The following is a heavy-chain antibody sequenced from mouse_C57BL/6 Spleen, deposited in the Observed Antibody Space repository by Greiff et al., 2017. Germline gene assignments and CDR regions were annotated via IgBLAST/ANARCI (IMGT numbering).Heavy chain of an antibody. CDR3: ATGTWAY. CDR1: GYTFTSYG. D-gene: IGHD4-1*01. V-gene: IGHV1-81*01. CDR2: IYPRSGNT. Sequence: QVQLKQSGAELARPGASVKLSCKASGYTFTSYGISWVKQRTGQGLEWIGEIYPRSGNTYYNEKFKGKATLTADKSSSTAYMELRSLTSEDSAVYFCATGTWAYWGQGTLVTVSA. J-gene: IGHJ3*01.